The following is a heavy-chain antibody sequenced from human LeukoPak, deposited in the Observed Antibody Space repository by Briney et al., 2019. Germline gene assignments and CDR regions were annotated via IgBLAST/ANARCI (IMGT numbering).Heavy chain of an antibody. J-gene: IGHJ4*02. D-gene: IGHD1-26*01. CDR3: ARAQYSGSCFDY. CDR1: VGSISGYF. Sequence: SETLSLTCTVSVGSISGYFWSWVRQAPGTGLDWIGHIYYSGATNYNPSLRSRVTISVDTSKNQFSLKLRSVTAADAAVYYCARAQYSGSCFDYWGQGALVTVSS. V-gene: IGHV4-59*13. CDR2: IYYSGAT.